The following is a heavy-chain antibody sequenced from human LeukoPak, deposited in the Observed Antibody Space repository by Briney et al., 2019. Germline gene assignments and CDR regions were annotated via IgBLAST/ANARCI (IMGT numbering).Heavy chain of an antibody. V-gene: IGHV3-21*01. CDR3: VTDWYTSSPGGSMVGPL. CDR1: GVIFNTYS. D-gene: IGHD6-13*01. CDR2: ISSSSNYI. Sequence: PGGSLRLSCAASGVIFNTYSMNWVRQAPGKGLEWVSSISSSSNYIYYANSVRGRFSISRDNAKHSLYLQMSSLRVEDTAVYFCVTDWYTSSPGGSMVGPLWGQGTLVTVSS. J-gene: IGHJ4*02.